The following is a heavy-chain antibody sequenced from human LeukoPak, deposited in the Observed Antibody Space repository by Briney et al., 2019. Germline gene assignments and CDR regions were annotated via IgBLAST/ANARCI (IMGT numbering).Heavy chain of an antibody. CDR2: IRYDGSHK. Sequence: PGGSLRLSCAASGFTFSTYGMHWVRQAPGKGLEWVAFIRYDGSHKYYTDSVKGRFTISRDNSKNTLYLQINNLRAEHTALYYCAKISGYYPFDYWGQGTLVTVSS. D-gene: IGHD3-22*01. CDR3: AKISGYYPFDY. J-gene: IGHJ4*02. CDR1: GFTFSTYG. V-gene: IGHV3-30*02.